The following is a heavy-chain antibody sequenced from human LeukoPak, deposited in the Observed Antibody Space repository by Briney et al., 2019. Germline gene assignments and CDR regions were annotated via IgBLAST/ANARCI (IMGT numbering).Heavy chain of an antibody. CDR2: INPNSGGT. V-gene: IGHV1-2*02. CDR1: GYTFTGYY. D-gene: IGHD1-26*01. Sequence: GASVKVSCKASGYTFTGYYMHWVRQAPGQGLEWMGWINPNSGGTNYAQKFQGRVTMTRDTSISTAYMELSRLRSDDTAVYYCARDRDWTRYSGSYLTSSNTWFDPWGQGTLVTVSS. CDR3: ARDRDWTRYSGSYLTSSNTWFDP. J-gene: IGHJ5*02.